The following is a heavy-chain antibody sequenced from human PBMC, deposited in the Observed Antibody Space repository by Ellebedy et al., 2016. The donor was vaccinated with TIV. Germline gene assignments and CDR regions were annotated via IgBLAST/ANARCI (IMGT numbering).Heavy chain of an antibody. CDR3: AKTGFYYYYSMDV. J-gene: IGHJ6*02. CDR2: IKQDGSEK. Sequence: GESLKISCAASGFTFSSYWMTWVRQAPGKGLQWVANIKQDGSEKFYVDSVKGRFTISRDNANNSLFLQMTSLRAEDTAVYYCAKTGFYYYYSMDVWGQGTTVTVSS. CDR1: GFTFSSYW. V-gene: IGHV3-7*01.